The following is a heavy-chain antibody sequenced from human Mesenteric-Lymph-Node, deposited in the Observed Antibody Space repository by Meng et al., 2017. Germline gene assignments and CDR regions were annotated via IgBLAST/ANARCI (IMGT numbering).Heavy chain of an antibody. J-gene: IGHJ4*02. CDR3: AGKPIYVAAFY. Sequence: VKLQESGPGLVKPPGPLSLTSAVSGGSITSNDWWSWVRQPPGKGLEWIGEIHHSGTTYYNPSLKSRVTISLDKSNNQFSLKLTSVTAADTAVYYCAGKPIYVAAFYWGQGTLVTVSS. V-gene: IGHV4-4*03. CDR1: GGSITSNDW. D-gene: IGHD3-10*02. CDR2: IHHSGTT.